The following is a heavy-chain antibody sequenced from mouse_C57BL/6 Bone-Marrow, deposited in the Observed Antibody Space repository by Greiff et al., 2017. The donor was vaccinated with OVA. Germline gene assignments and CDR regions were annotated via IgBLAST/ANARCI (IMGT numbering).Heavy chain of an antibody. Sequence: VQLQQSGAELVRPGASVKLSCTASGFNIKDDYMHWVKQRPEQGLEWIGWIDPENGDTEYASKIQGKATITADTYSNTAYLQLSSLTSEDTAVYYCTVYGSSYLDYWGQGTTLTVSS. CDR3: TVYGSSYLDY. J-gene: IGHJ2*01. CDR1: GFNIKDDY. CDR2: IDPENGDT. D-gene: IGHD1-1*01. V-gene: IGHV14-4*01.